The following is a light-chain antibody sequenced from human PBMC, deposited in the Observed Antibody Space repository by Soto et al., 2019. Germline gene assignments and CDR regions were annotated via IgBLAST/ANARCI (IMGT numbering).Light chain of an antibody. CDR1: QSVSSSY. V-gene: IGKV3-20*01. CDR3: QQYGSSPET. J-gene: IGKJ1*01. Sequence: PGPGSLSIAEGATLSCRASQSVSSSYLAWYQQKPGQAPRLLIYGASSRATGIPDRFSGSGSGQDFTLAISILEPEALAVYYCQQYGSSPETLGPGTKVDIK. CDR2: GAS.